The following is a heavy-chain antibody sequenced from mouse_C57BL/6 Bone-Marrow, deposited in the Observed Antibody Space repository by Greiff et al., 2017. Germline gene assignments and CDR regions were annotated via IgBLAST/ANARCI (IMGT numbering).Heavy chain of an antibody. V-gene: IGHV3-6*01. Sequence: EVQVVESGPGLVKPSQSLSLTCSVTGYSITSGYYWNWIRQFPGNNLEWMGSIRYDGSNNYNPSLKNRISITRDTAKNQVFLKLKSVTTEDTATYYCARAVYCYGSRSREDYFDYWGQGTTRTVSS. J-gene: IGHJ2*01. CDR3: ARAVYCYGSRSREDYFDY. CDR1: GYSITSGYY. D-gene: IGHD1-1*01. CDR2: IRYDGSN.